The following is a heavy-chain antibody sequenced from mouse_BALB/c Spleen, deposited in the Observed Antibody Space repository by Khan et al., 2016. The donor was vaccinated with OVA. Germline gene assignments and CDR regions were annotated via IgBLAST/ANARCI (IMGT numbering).Heavy chain of an antibody. V-gene: IGHV5-6*01. D-gene: IGHD4-1*01. CDR1: GFTFSSYS. J-gene: IGHJ3*01. CDR3: GYHFTGSFAY. CDR2: ISSGGDYT. Sequence: EVELVESGGDLVKPGGSLKLSCAASGFTFSSYSMSWVRQTPDKRMEWVASISSGGDYTYYPDSVKGRFTISRDNAKNTLYLQMSDLKSEDTAMYYCGYHFTGSFAYWGQGTLVTVSA.